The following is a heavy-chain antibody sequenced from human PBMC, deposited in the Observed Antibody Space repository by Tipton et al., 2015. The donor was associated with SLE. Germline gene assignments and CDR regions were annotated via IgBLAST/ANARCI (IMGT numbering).Heavy chain of an antibody. CDR3: AREGDAFDI. Sequence: GLVKPSQTLSLTCAISGDSVSSNSAAWNWIRRSPSRGLEWLGRTYYRSKWYNDYALSLKSRITINPDTSKNQFSLHLNSVTPEDTAVYYCAREGDAFDIWGQGTRVTVSS. CDR1: GDSVSSNSAA. CDR2: TYYRSKWYN. V-gene: IGHV6-1*01. J-gene: IGHJ3*02.